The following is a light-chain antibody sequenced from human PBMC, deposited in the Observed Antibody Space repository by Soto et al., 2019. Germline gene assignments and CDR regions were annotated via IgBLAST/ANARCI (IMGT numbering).Light chain of an antibody. J-gene: IGKJ1*01. CDR1: QSVSSSY. CDR3: QQYGSSSWT. Sequence: EIVLTQSPGTLSLSPGERATLSCRARQSVSSSYLAWYQQKPGQAPRLLIYGTSSRATAIPDRFSGSGSGTDFTLTISRLEPEDFAVYYCQQYGSSSWTFGQGTKVDIK. CDR2: GTS. V-gene: IGKV3-20*01.